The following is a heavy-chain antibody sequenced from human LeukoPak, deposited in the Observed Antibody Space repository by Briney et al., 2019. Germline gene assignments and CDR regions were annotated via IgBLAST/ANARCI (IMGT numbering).Heavy chain of an antibody. CDR3: VKDSGLVNTANTYMPV. V-gene: IGHV3-9*01. CDR1: GGSISSYY. CDR2: ISYNSCTK. D-gene: IGHD5-18*01. J-gene: IGHJ6*03. Sequence: LSLTCTVSGGSISSYYWSWIRQPPGKGLEWVAGISYNSCTKYYADSVKGRFTIFGDTAKNSLYLQMNSLSVEATAFYYCVKDSGLVNTANTYMPVWGKGTAVTIP.